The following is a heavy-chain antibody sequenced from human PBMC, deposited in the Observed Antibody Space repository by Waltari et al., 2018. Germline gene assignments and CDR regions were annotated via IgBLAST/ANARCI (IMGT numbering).Heavy chain of an antibody. Sequence: QVQLVQSGAEVKKPGASVKVSCKASGYPFTSYGISWVRQAPGQGLEWMGGSSAYNGNTNDAQKLQGRVTMTKDTSTSTAYMELRSLGSDDTAVYYCARGGRVAAAGNQGGYWGQGTLVTVSS. CDR3: ARGGRVAAAGNQGGY. CDR1: GYPFTSYG. J-gene: IGHJ4*02. V-gene: IGHV1-18*01. CDR2: SSAYNGNT. D-gene: IGHD6-13*01.